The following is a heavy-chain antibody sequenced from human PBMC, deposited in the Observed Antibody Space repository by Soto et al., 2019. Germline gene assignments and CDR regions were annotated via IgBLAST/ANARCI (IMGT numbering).Heavy chain of an antibody. V-gene: IGHV2-5*08. Sequence: TLSLTCTVSGGSISSYYWSWIRQPPGKALEWLALIYWDDDKRYSPSLKSRLTITKDTSKNQVVLTMTNMDPVDTATYYCAHREDFYYMDVRGKGTTVTVSS. J-gene: IGHJ6*03. CDR3: AHREDFYYMDV. CDR1: GGSISSYYW. CDR2: IYWDDDK.